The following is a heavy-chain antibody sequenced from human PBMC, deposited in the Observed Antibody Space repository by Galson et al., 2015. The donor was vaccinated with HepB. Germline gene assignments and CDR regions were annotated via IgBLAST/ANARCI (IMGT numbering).Heavy chain of an antibody. CDR3: ARAGSSGVAYGGLYYYYYMDV. D-gene: IGHD3-22*01. CDR1: GFTFSSYS. V-gene: IGHV3-48*01. J-gene: IGHJ6*03. CDR2: ISSSSSTI. Sequence: SLRLSCAASGFTFSSYSMNWVRQAPGKGLEWVSYISSSSSTIYYADSVKGRFTISRDNAKNSLYLQMNSLRAEDTAVYYCARAGSSGVAYGGLYYYYYMDVWGKGTTVTVSS.